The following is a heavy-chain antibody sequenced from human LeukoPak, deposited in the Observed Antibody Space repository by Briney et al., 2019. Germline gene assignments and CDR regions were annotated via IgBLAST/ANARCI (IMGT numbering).Heavy chain of an antibody. CDR1: GFTFGNHR. CDR2: IKQDGGET. CDR3: AKGPVVTFDI. D-gene: IGHD2-15*01. Sequence: GGSLRLSCVASGFTFGNHRTSWVRQAPGKGLEWVADIKQDGGETYYADFVRGRFTISRDNSKKTLYLQMNSLRAEDTAVYYCAKGPVVTFDIWGQGTMVTVSS. V-gene: IGHV3-7*03. J-gene: IGHJ3*02.